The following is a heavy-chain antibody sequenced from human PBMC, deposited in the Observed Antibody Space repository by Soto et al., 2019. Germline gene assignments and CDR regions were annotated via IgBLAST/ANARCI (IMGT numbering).Heavy chain of an antibody. Sequence: PGGSLRLSCAASGFTFSNAWMNWVRQAPGKGLEWVGRIKSKTDGGTTDYAAPVKGRFTISRDDSKNTLYLQMNSLKTEDTAVYYCTTGNQAAAGPNYYYYAMDVWGQGTSVTLAS. CDR1: GFTFSNAW. J-gene: IGHJ6*02. V-gene: IGHV3-15*07. CDR3: TTGNQAAAGPNYYYYAMDV. D-gene: IGHD6-13*01. CDR2: IKSKTDGGTT.